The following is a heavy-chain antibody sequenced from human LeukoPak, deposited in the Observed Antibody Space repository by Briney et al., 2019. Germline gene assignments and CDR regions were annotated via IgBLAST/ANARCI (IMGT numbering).Heavy chain of an antibody. V-gene: IGHV1-18*01. D-gene: IGHD6-13*01. Sequence: ASVKVSCKASGYTFTSYGISWVRQAPGQGLEWMGWISAYNGNTNYAQKLQGRVTMTTDTSTSTAYMELRSPRSDDTAVYYCARASTAAGRGYFDYWGQGTLVTVSS. CDR1: GYTFTSYG. J-gene: IGHJ4*02. CDR2: ISAYNGNT. CDR3: ARASTAAGRGYFDY.